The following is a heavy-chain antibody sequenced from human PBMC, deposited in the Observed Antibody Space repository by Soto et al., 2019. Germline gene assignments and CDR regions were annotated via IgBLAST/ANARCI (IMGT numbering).Heavy chain of an antibody. CDR2: ISSSSSTI. D-gene: IGHD3-22*01. J-gene: IGHJ2*01. V-gene: IGHV3-48*01. Sequence: EVQLVESGGGLVQPGGSLRLSCAASGFTFSSYSMNWVRQAPGKGLEWVSYISSSSSTIYYADSVKGRFTISRDNAKNSLYLQMNSLRAEDTAVYYCARDGVERWLANWYFDLWGRGTLVTVSS. CDR3: ARDGVERWLANWYFDL. CDR1: GFTFSSYS.